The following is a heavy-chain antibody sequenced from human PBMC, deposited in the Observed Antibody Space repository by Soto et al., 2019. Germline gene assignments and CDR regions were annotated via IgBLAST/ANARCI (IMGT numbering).Heavy chain of an antibody. V-gene: IGHV3-23*01. Sequence: GSLRLSGAASGFTFSSYAMSWVRQAPGKGLEWVSAISGSGGSTYYADSVKGRFTISRDNSKNTLYLQMNSLRAEDTAVYYCAKAQYCISTSCYNYWGQGTLVTVSS. CDR3: AKAQYCISTSCYNY. CDR2: ISGSGGST. CDR1: GFTFSSYA. D-gene: IGHD2-2*02. J-gene: IGHJ4*02.